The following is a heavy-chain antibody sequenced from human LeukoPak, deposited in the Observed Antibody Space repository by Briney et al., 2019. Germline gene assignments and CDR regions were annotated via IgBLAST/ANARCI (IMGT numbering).Heavy chain of an antibody. V-gene: IGHV3-23*01. D-gene: IGHD6-19*01. CDR3: ARGGLESSGFDY. Sequence: GGSLRLSCAASGFTFSTSAMNWVRQAPGKGLEWVSAISGGGTNAYYPDSVKGRFTISRDNSKNTVFLQMNSLRAEDTAVYYCARGGLESSGFDYWGQGTLVTVSS. CDR2: ISGGGTNA. J-gene: IGHJ4*02. CDR1: GFTFSTSA.